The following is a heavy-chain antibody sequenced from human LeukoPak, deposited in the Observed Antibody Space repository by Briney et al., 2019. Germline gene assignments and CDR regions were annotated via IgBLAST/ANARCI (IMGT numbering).Heavy chain of an antibody. CDR2: IYYSGST. V-gene: IGHV4-30-4*01. CDR1: GGSISSGDYY. CDR3: ARGRGWQLLWDGYYFDY. J-gene: IGHJ4*02. D-gene: IGHD2-15*01. Sequence: PSETLSLTCTVSGGSISSGDYYWSWIRQPPGKGLEWIGYIYYSGSTYYNPSLKSRVTISVDTSKNQFSLKLSSVTAADTAVYHCARGRGWQLLWDGYYFDYWGQGTLVTVSS.